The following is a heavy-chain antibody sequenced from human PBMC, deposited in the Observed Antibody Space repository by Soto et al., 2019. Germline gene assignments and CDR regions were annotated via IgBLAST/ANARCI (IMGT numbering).Heavy chain of an antibody. J-gene: IGHJ6*02. CDR1: GFTFSTYA. Sequence: EVQLLESGGGLVQPGGSLRLSCAASGFTFSTYAMNWVRQAPGNGLEWVSAISGSGGSIHYADSVKGRFTISRDNSKNTLYLQMNSLRDEDTAVSPCVKGYWKGDVWGQGTTVTVSS. D-gene: IGHD1-1*01. V-gene: IGHV3-23*01. CDR2: ISGSGGSI. CDR3: VKGYWKGDV.